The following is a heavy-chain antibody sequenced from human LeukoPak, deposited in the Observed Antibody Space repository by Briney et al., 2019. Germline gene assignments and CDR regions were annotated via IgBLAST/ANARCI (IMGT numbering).Heavy chain of an antibody. CDR1: GFTFSSYG. CDR2: IWYDGSNK. D-gene: IGHD3-3*01. Sequence: GGSLRLSCAASGFTFSSYGMHWVRQAPGKGLEWVAVIWYDGSNKYYADSVKGRFTISRDNSKNTLYLQMNNLRAEDTAVYYRERDLECLLSTWGMPDYWGQGTLVTVSS. V-gene: IGHV3-33*01. CDR3: ERDLECLLSTWGMPDY. J-gene: IGHJ4*02.